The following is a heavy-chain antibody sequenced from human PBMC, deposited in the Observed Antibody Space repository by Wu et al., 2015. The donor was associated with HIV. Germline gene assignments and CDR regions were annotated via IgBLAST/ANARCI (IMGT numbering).Heavy chain of an antibody. CDR3: ATSAHHCSSTSCYPNYMDV. CDR2: FDPEDGET. V-gene: IGHV1-24*01. CDR1: GYTLTELS. J-gene: IGHJ6*03. D-gene: IGHD2-2*01. Sequence: QVQLVQSGAEVKKPGASVKVSCKVSGYTLTELSMHWVRQAPGKGLEWMGGFDPEDGETIYAQKFQGRVTMTEDTSTDTAYMELSSLRSEDTAVYYCATSAHHCSSTSCYPNYMDVWGKGTTVTVSS.